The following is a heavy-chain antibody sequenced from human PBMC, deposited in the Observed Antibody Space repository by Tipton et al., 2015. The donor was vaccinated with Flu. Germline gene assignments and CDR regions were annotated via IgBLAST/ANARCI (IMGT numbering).Heavy chain of an antibody. CDR2: IFYTGNT. CDR1: GGSISDYY. J-gene: IGHJ5*02. CDR3: ARVNRSWLVP. V-gene: IGHV4-59*13. Sequence: TLSLTCSLSGGSISDYYYTWIRQPPGKGLEWIGSIFYTGNTDYSPPLKSRVTISLDTSKNQFSLELTSMTAADTAVYYCARVNRSWLVPWGQGTLVTVSS. D-gene: IGHD2/OR15-2a*01.